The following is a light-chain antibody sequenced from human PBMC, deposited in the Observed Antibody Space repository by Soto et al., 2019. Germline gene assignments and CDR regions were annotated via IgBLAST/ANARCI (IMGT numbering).Light chain of an antibody. CDR2: DNN. Sequence: QAVVTQPPSVSAAPGHKVTISCSGSSSNIGNNYVSWYQQLPGTAPKLLIYDNNKRPSGIPDRFSGSKSGTSATLGITGLQTGDEADYYCGTWDSSLSAGKVFGGGTKVTVL. V-gene: IGLV1-51*01. CDR1: SSNIGNNY. J-gene: IGLJ2*01. CDR3: GTWDSSLSAGKV.